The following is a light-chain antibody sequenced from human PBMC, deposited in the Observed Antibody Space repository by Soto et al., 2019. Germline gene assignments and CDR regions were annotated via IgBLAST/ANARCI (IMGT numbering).Light chain of an antibody. V-gene: IGKV3-15*01. Sequence: EKVMKQSPATLSVSPGERATLSCRASQSLSSNLAWYQQKPGQAPRLLIYGASTRATGIPARFSGSGSGTEFTLTISSLQSEDFAVYYCQQYNDWPRRLTFGGGTKVDIK. CDR3: QQYNDWPRRLT. J-gene: IGKJ4*01. CDR1: QSLSSN. CDR2: GAS.